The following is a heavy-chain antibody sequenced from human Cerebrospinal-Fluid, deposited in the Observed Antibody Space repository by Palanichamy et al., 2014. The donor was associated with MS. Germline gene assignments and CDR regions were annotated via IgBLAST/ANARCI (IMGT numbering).Heavy chain of an antibody. D-gene: IGHD3-10*02. J-gene: IGHJ3*02. V-gene: IGHV4-59*01. Sequence: QVQLQESGPGLLKPSETLSLTCTVSGGSISYYYWNWVRQPPGRGLEWIGNVYYSGSTMYNPSLNSRVTISVGTSKNQFSLKLSSVTAADTAVYYCARDRNYVALLDIWGQGTMVTVSS. CDR2: VYYSGST. CDR3: ARDRNYVALLDI. CDR1: GGSISYYY.